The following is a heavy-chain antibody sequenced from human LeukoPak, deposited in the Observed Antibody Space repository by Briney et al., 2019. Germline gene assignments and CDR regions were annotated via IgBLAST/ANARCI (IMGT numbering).Heavy chain of an antibody. J-gene: IGHJ4*02. CDR2: INPNSGGT. CDR1: GYTFIGYY. D-gene: IGHD3-22*01. CDR3: ARISYYYDSSGPLGY. Sequence: GASVKVSCKASGYTFIGYYIHWVRQAPGQGLEWMGRINPNSGGTNYAQKFQGRVTMTRDTSISTAYMELSRLRSDDTAVYYCARISYYYDSSGPLGYWGQGTLVTVSS. V-gene: IGHV1-2*06.